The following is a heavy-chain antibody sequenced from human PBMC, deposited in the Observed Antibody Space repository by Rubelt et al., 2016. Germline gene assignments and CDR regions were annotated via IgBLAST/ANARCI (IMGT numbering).Heavy chain of an antibody. V-gene: IGHV1-18*01. J-gene: IGHJ4*02. CDR2: ISAYNGNT. Sequence: QVQLVQSGAEVKKPGASVKVSCKASGYTFTSYGISWVRQAPGQGLEWMGWISAYNGNTNYAQKLQGRVTRNTDTSTSTAYMERRSLRSDDTAVYYCARDLPPFRRYNWNFPLDYWGQGTLVTVSS. D-gene: IGHD1-7*01. CDR1: GYTFTSYG. CDR3: ARDLPPFRRYNWNFPLDY.